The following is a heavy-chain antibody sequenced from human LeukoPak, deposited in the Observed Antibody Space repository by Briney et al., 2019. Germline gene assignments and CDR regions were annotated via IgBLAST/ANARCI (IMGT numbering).Heavy chain of an antibody. Sequence: PGGSLRLSCAASGFTFSSYGMHWVRQAPGKGLEWVAVISYDGSNEYYADSVKGRFTISRDNSKNTLYLQMNSLRAEDTAVYYCAKVSAPSLVPYPWIQPPPDYWGQGTLVTVSS. CDR1: GFTFSSYG. J-gene: IGHJ4*02. V-gene: IGHV3-30*18. CDR2: ISYDGSNE. D-gene: IGHD5-18*01. CDR3: AKVSAPSLVPYPWIQPPPDY.